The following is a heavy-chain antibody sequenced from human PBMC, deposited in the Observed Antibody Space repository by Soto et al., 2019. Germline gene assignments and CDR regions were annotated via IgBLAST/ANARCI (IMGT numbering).Heavy chain of an antibody. Sequence: EVQLVESGGGLVRPWGSLRLSCAASGFTFSSYTMTWVLQAPGNGLEWVSSISFSSTNIHYADSVKGRFTISRDNAKNSLYLQMNSLRAEDTAVYYCARGAGDLPYWGQGTLVTVSS. CDR3: ARGAGDLPY. D-gene: IGHD7-27*01. CDR1: GFTFSSYT. CDR2: ISFSSTNI. J-gene: IGHJ4*02. V-gene: IGHV3-21*01.